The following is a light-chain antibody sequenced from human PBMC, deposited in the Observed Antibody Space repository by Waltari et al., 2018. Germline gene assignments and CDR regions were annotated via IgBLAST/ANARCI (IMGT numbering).Light chain of an antibody. J-gene: IGKJ2*01. CDR3: QQYGSSIMYT. V-gene: IGKV3-20*01. CDR2: GAS. Sequence: VLTQSPGTLSLSPEDRATLSCRASQSITKRYFAWYQQKPGQAPRLLIYGASSRAAGIPDRFSGSGSGTEFTLTISRLEAEDSAVYYCQQYGSSIMYTFGQGTKLEIK. CDR1: QSITKRY.